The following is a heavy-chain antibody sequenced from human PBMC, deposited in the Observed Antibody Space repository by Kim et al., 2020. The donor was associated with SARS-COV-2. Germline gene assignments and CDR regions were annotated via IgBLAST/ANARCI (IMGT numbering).Heavy chain of an antibody. CDR3: AKNVHLTSVTFLWYFDL. V-gene: IGHV3-23*01. CDR2: IFGSGHGT. J-gene: IGHJ2*01. D-gene: IGHD2-2*01. CDR1: RFTFSSSA. Sequence: GGSLRLSCVGSRFTFSSSAMTWVRQPPGKGLEWVSTIFGSGHGTYYSSSVRGRFIVSRDNSKDTLHLQMDNLRADDTAIYYCAKNVHLTSVTFLWYFDLWGRGTSVTVSS.